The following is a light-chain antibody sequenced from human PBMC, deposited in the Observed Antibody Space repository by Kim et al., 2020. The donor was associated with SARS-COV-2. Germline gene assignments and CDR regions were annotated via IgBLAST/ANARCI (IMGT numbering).Light chain of an antibody. CDR1: QTVRSY. Sequence: EIVLTQSPATLSLSPGERATLSCRASQTVRSYLAWYQEKPGQAPRLLIYDASKRATGIPARFSGSGSGTDFTLTISSLEPEDFAIYYCQQRIDWQWTFGPGTRVDIK. CDR2: DAS. CDR3: QQRIDWQWT. V-gene: IGKV3-11*01. J-gene: IGKJ1*01.